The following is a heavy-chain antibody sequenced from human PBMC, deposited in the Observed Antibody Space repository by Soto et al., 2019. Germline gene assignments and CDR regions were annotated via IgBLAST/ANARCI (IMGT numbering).Heavy chain of an antibody. CDR1: GGSFSGYY. CDR2: INHSGST. V-gene: IGHV4-34*01. J-gene: IGHJ4*02. CDR3: ASTPPYSSGWHL. Sequence: SETLSLTCAVYGGSFSGYYWSWIRQPPGKGLEWIGEINHSGSTNYNPSLKSRVTISVDTSKNQFSLKLSSVTAADTAVYYCASTPPYSSGWHLWGQRTLVTVSS. D-gene: IGHD6-19*01.